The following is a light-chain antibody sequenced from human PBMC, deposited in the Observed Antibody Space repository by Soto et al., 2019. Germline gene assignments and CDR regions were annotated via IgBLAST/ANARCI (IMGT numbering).Light chain of an antibody. V-gene: IGLV2-14*01. CDR2: DVT. J-gene: IGLJ1*01. CDR1: SSDVGGYNY. Sequence: QAALTQPASVSGSPGQSITISCTGTSSDVGGYNYVSWYQQHPGKAPKLMIYDVTYRPSGVSNRFSGSKSGNTASLPISGLQAEDEADYYCSSYARTSTYVFGTGTKLTVL. CDR3: SSYARTSTYV.